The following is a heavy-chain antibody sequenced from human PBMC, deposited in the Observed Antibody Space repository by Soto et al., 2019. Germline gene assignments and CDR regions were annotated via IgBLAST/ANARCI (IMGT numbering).Heavy chain of an antibody. CDR1: GGSISSGDYY. CDR3: AREPSSGYYGMDV. CDR2: IYYSGST. V-gene: IGHV4-30-4*01. J-gene: IGHJ6*02. Sequence: SETLSLTCTVSGGSISSGDYYWSWIRQPPGKGLEWIGYIYYSGSTYYNPSLKSRVTISVDTSKNQFSLKLSSVTAADTAVYYCAREPSSGYYGMDVWGQGTPVTVS.